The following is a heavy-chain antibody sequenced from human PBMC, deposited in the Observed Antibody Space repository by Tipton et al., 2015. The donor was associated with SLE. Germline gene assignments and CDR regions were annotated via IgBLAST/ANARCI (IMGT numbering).Heavy chain of an antibody. J-gene: IGHJ5*02. CDR2: ISYSVST. CDR3: ARMRGGYNAHH. D-gene: IGHD5-24*01. CDR1: GDSFTSDY. V-gene: IGHV4-59*01. Sequence: TLSLTCTVSGDSFTSDYWTWIRQPPGKGLEWIGYISYSVSTNYNPSVKSRVSISLDTPKNQFSLKVKSVTTADTAVYYCARMRGGYNAHHWGQGILVTVSS.